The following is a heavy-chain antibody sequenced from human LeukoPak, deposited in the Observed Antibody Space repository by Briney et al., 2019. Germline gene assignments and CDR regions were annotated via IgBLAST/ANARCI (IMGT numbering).Heavy chain of an antibody. CDR1: GFTFNSFG. D-gene: IGHD3-10*01. Sequence: TGGSLRLSCAASGFTFNSFGMSWVRQAPGKGLEWLSYISSSSNTIYYADSVRGRFTISRDNSKNTLYLQMNSLRAEDTAVYYCARDFSGALWFGEPRGQGTLVTVSS. V-gene: IGHV3-48*01. CDR3: ARDFSGALWFGEP. J-gene: IGHJ4*02. CDR2: ISSSSNTI.